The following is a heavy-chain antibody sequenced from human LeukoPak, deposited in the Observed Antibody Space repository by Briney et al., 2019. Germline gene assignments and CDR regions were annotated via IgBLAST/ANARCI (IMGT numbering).Heavy chain of an antibody. Sequence: SVKVSCKASGDTFSSYAISWVRQAPGQGLEWMGGIIPIFGTANYAQKFQGRVTMTTDTSTSTAYMELRSLRSDDTAVYYCARDTYYDISGAFDIWGQGTMVTVSS. J-gene: IGHJ3*02. D-gene: IGHD3-9*01. CDR3: ARDTYYDISGAFDI. CDR2: IIPIFGTA. V-gene: IGHV1-69*05. CDR1: GDTFSSYA.